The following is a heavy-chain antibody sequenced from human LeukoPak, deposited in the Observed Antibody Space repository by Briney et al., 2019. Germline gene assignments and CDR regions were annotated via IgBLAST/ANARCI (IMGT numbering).Heavy chain of an antibody. J-gene: IGHJ4*02. CDR3: ARDNDSSGYYYRSGYYFDY. D-gene: IGHD3-22*01. V-gene: IGHV1-2*02. CDR1: GYTFTGYY. CDR2: INPNSGGT. Sequence: ASVKVSCKASGYTFTGYYMHWVRQAPGQGLEWMGWINPNSGGTNYAQKFQGRVTMTRDTSISTAYMELSRLRSDDTAVYYCARDNDSSGYYYRSGYYFDYWGQGTLVTVSS.